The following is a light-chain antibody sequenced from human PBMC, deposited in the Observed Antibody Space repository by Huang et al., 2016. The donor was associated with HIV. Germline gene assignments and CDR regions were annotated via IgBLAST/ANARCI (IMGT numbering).Light chain of an antibody. CDR3: QQYDTFPLT. CDR1: QGINNW. V-gene: IGKV1-5*01. CDR2: DAS. Sequence: DIQMTQSPSTLSASVGDRVTITCRASQGINNWLAWYQQKPGKVPKLLIYDASSLESGVPSRFSGSGSGTEFTLTISSLLPDDFASYYCQQYDTFPLTFGGGTKVEIK. J-gene: IGKJ4*01.